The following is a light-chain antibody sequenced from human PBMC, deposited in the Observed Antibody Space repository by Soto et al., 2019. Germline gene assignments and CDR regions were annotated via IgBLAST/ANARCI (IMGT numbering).Light chain of an antibody. J-gene: IGKJ5*01. CDR3: QQTYSTPHT. Sequence: DIQMTQSPSSLSASVGDRVTITCRASQSINSYLNWYQQKPGKAPKLLIYAASSLQSGVPSRFSRSGSGTDFTLTISSLQPEDFATYYCQQTYSTPHTFGHGTRLEMK. CDR1: QSINSY. V-gene: IGKV1-39*01. CDR2: AAS.